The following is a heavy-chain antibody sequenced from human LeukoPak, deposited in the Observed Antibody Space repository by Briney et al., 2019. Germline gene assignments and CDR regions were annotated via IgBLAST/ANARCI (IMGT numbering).Heavy chain of an antibody. J-gene: IGHJ4*02. CDR1: GFSFSTYG. V-gene: IGHV3-30*03. Sequence: GRSLRLSCAASGFSFSTYGMHGVRQAPGKGLEGVAVISYDGSNKYSADSVKGRLTISRDNSKNTLYLQMNSLRAEDTAVYYCARDRDPYYYDTSGYPLDYWGQGTLVTVSS. CDR3: ARDRDPYYYDTSGYPLDY. CDR2: ISYDGSNK. D-gene: IGHD3-22*01.